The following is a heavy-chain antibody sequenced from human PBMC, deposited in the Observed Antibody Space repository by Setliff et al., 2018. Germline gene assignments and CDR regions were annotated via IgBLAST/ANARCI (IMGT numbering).Heavy chain of an antibody. CDR2: MNPNSGNT. J-gene: IGHJ3*02. CDR1: GYTFTSYD. Sequence: ASVKVSCKASGYTFTSYDINWVRQATGQGLEWMGWMNPNSGNTGYAQKFQGRVTMTRNTSISTAYMELRSLRSDDTAVYYCARVLFHCSSTSCYLDAFDIWGQGTMVTVSS. CDR3: ARVLFHCSSTSCYLDAFDI. D-gene: IGHD2-2*01. V-gene: IGHV1-8*02.